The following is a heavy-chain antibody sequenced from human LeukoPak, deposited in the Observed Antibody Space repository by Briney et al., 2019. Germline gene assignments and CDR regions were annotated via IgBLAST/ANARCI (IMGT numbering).Heavy chain of an antibody. J-gene: IGHJ4*02. D-gene: IGHD2-21*02. CDR3: AKYCGGDCFRNFDS. Sequence: GGSLRLSCVASGFTFSNYAMIWVRQAPGRGLEWVSVIGHYGADIHYADSVEGRFTISRDNSANTLYLQMNSLRAEDTAVYYCAKYCGGDCFRNFDSWGQGTLVTVSS. CDR1: GFTFSNYA. V-gene: IGHV3-23*01. CDR2: IGHYGADI.